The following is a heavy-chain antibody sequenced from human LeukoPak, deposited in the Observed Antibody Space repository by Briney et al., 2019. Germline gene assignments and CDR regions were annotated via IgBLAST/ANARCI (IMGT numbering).Heavy chain of an antibody. CDR2: MRGAGEK. Sequence: GGSLRLSSAASGFSFSSYAMSWVRQAPARGLEWVSRMRGAGEKFYADSVKGRFTLSRDGSKNKVYCKLSNLDVEATPDYYGPSASWVSDADAVWWGQGTLVTVPS. V-gene: IGHV3-23*01. CDR3: PSASWVSDADAVW. D-gene: IGHD3-10*01. CDR1: GFSFSSYA. J-gene: IGHJ4*02.